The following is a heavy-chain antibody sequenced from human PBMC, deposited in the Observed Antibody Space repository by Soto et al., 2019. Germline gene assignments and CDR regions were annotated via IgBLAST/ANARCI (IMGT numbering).Heavy chain of an antibody. V-gene: IGHV3-21*01. CDR1: GFTFRSFT. D-gene: IGHD6-13*01. CDR3: TRDASRDSSARGWFDP. J-gene: IGHJ5*02. Sequence: RGSLRLSCAASGFTFRSFTMNWVRQAPGKGLEWVSTISSNSAYIYYTDALRGRFTISRDNAKNSLHLQMNSLRAEDTAVYYCTRDASRDSSARGWFDPWGPGTLVTVSS. CDR2: ISSNSAYI.